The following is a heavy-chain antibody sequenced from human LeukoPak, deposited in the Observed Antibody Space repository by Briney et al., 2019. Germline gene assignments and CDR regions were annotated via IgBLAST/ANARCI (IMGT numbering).Heavy chain of an antibody. CDR1: GYTFTSYD. CDR2: TNPNSGNT. D-gene: IGHD2-15*01. V-gene: IGHV1-8*01. J-gene: IGHJ5*02. Sequence: GASVKVSCTASGYTFTSYDINWVRQATGQGLGWMGWTNPNSGNTGYAQKFQGRVTMTRNTSISTAYMELSSLRSEDTAVYYCARMFHCSGGSCYLNWFDPWGQGTLVTVSS. CDR3: ARMFHCSGGSCYLNWFDP.